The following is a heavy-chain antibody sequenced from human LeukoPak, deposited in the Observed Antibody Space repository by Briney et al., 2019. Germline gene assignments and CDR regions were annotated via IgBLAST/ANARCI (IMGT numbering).Heavy chain of an antibody. Sequence: GGSLRLSCAASGFTFSSYGMSWVRQAPGKVLEWVSSITSSSIYIYYADSMKGRFTISRDNAKNSLYLQMDSLRAEDTAVYYCARDGITMRILEYWGQGTLVTVSS. CDR3: ARDGITMRILEY. CDR2: ITSSSIYI. D-gene: IGHD3-10*01. J-gene: IGHJ4*02. V-gene: IGHV3-21*01. CDR1: GFTFSSYG.